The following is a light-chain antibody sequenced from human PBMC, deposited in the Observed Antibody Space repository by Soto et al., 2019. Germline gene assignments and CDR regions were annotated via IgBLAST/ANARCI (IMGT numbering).Light chain of an antibody. CDR1: QSVLYSSNNKDY. CDR2: WAS. J-gene: IGKJ1*01. V-gene: IGKV4-1*01. Sequence: IVMTQSPESLAVSLGERATINCKSSQSVLYSSNNKDYLTWYQQKPGQPPKLLIYWASTREFGVPDRFSGSGSGTDFTLTISSLKAEDVEVYYCQQYYSTPRTFGHGTKVDIK. CDR3: QQYYSTPRT.